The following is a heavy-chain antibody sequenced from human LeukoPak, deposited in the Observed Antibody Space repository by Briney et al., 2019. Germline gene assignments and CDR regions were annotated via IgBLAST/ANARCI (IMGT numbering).Heavy chain of an antibody. J-gene: IGHJ4*02. Sequence: GASVKVSCKASGGTFSSYAISWVRQAPGQGVEWMGGIIHLFGTVNYAQKFQGRVTITTDESTSTAYMELSRLRSEDTAVYYCARDSDDWGQGTLVTVSS. CDR2: IIHLFGTV. CDR1: GGTFSSYA. V-gene: IGHV1-69*05. CDR3: ARDSDD.